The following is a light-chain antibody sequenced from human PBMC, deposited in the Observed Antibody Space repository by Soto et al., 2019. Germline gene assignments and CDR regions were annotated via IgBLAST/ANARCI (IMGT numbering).Light chain of an antibody. CDR1: SSDVGTYNL. Sequence: QSALTQPASVSGSPGQSITISCTGTSSDVGTYNLVSWYQHHPGKAPKLMVYETDKRPSGVSNRFFGSKSGNTASLTISGLQAEDEADYYCCSFGVGSKLVFGGGTKLTVL. J-gene: IGLJ3*02. CDR2: ETD. V-gene: IGLV2-23*01. CDR3: CSFGVGSKLV.